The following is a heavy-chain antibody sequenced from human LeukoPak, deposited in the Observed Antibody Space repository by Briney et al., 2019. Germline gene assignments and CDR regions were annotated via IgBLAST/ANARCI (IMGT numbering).Heavy chain of an antibody. CDR1: GFTFSTYS. Sequence: GGSLRLSCAASGFTFSTYSMDSVRQAPGKGLEWVSSISSSSRYIYYADSVKGRFTISRDNAKASLYLQMHSLRAEDTAVYYCARGEGDPTYYYYGMDVWGHGTTVPVTS. D-gene: IGHD2-21*02. CDR3: ARGEGDPTYYYYGMDV. V-gene: IGHV3-21*01. CDR2: ISSSSRYI. J-gene: IGHJ6*02.